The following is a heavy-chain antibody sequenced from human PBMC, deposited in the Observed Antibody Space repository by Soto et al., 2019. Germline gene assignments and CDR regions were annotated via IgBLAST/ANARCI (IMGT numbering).Heavy chain of an antibody. CDR3: TRDWEITVSTWSFGGF. J-gene: IGHJ4*02. Sequence: QVQLEQSGAEVKKPGSSVKVSRKASGGTFSPYTINWVRQGPGQGLEWMGRIIPFHGVTNYAQKFQARVTITADKSTSTAYMELSGLRFEDTAMYYCTRDWEITVSTWSFGGFCGRGTLVTVSS. CDR2: IIPFHGVT. V-gene: IGHV1-69*08. D-gene: IGHD3-10*01. CDR1: GGTFSPYT.